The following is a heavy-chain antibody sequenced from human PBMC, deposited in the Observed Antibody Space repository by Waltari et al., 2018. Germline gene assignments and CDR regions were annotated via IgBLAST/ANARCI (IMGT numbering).Heavy chain of an antibody. V-gene: IGHV1-24*01. D-gene: IGHD6-19*01. Sequence: QVQMEQSGPEVKKPGASVRVSCTVSGYSLFELSLHWVRLAPGEGLGWMGGSDPERGETVSAQQFQGRMTMTEYVSRDIAYMELSSLRSEDTAIYYCATGITVAGNLDFWGQGTQVTVSS. CDR1: GYSLFELS. CDR2: SDPERGET. J-gene: IGHJ4*02. CDR3: ATGITVAGNLDF.